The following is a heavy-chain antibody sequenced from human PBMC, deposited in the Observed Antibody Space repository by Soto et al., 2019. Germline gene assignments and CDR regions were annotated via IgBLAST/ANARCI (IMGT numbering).Heavy chain of an antibody. CDR1: GFTFDDYA. Sequence: EVQLVESGGGLVQPGRSLRLSCAASGFTFDDYAMHWVRQAPGKGLEWVSGISWNSGSICYADSVKGRFTISRDNAKNTLYRPMNRLRAEDTALYYCAKVPITMVRGGISYYGRDVWGQGTTVTVSS. J-gene: IGHJ6*02. V-gene: IGHV3-9*01. D-gene: IGHD3-10*01. CDR2: ISWNSGSI. CDR3: AKVPITMVRGGISYYGRDV.